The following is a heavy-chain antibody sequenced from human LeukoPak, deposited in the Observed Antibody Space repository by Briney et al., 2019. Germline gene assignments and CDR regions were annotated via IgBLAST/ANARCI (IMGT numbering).Heavy chain of an antibody. CDR3: HMGEDGYNGNYGMDV. J-gene: IGHJ6*02. CDR1: GGTFSSYA. V-gene: IGHV1-69*04. CDR2: IIPIAGIV. D-gene: IGHD5-24*01. Sequence: GASVKVSCKASGGTFSSYAISWVRQAPGQGLEWMGRIIPIAGIVNYAQKFQGRVTIIADKSTSTAYMELSSLRSEDTAVYYCHMGEDGYNGNYGMDVRGQGTTATVSS.